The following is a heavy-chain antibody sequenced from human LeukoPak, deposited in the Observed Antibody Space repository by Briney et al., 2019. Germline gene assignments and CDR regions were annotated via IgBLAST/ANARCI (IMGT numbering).Heavy chain of an antibody. J-gene: IGHJ5*02. V-gene: IGHV4-59*01. CDR2: IYYSGST. CDR3: ARDIRFDP. CDR1: DGSINSYY. Sequence: SEILSLTCTVSDGSINSYYWSWIRQPPGKGLEWIGYIYYSGSTNYNPSLKSRVTISVDTSKNQFSLKLSSVTAADTAVYYCARDIRFDPWGQGTLVTVSS.